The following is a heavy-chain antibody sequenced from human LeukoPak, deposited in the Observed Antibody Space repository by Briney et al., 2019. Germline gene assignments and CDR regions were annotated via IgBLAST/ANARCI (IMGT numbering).Heavy chain of an antibody. CDR1: GGTFSSYA. D-gene: IGHD1-7*01. V-gene: IGHV1-69*04. CDR3: ATAGTTSAHADY. CDR2: IIPILGIA. J-gene: IGHJ4*02. Sequence: SVKVSCKASGGTFSSYAISWVRQAPGQGLEWMGRIIPILGIANYAQKFQGRVTITADKSTSTAYMELSSLRSEDTAVYYCATAGTTSAHADYWGQGTLVTVSS.